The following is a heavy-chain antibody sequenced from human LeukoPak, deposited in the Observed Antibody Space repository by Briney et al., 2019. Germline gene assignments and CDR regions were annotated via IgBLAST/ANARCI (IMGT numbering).Heavy chain of an antibody. D-gene: IGHD5-24*01. Sequence: GGSLRLSCAASGFTVSNNYMSWVRQAPGKGLEWVSVIYSAGTTYYADSVKGRFTISRDNSKNTLYLQMNSLRAEDTAVYYCAKDLFGMATPDDFDYWGQGTLVTVSS. CDR3: AKDLFGMATPDDFDY. CDR1: GFTVSNNY. CDR2: IYSAGTT. J-gene: IGHJ4*02. V-gene: IGHV3-66*01.